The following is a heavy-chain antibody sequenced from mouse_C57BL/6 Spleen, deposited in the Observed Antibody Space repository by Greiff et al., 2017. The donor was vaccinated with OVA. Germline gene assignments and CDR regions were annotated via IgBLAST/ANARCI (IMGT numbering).Heavy chain of an antibody. CDR1: GYTFTSYW. D-gene: IGHD1-1*01. V-gene: IGHV1-55*01. CDR3: ARGGTVVATPYYCDY. CDR2: IYPGSGST. Sequence: QVQLKQPGAELVKPGASVKMSCKASGYTFTSYWITWVKQRPGQGLEWIGDIYPGSGSTNYNEKFKRKATLTVDTSSSTAYMQLSSLTSEDSAVYYVARGGTVVATPYYCDYWGQGTTLTVSS. J-gene: IGHJ2*01.